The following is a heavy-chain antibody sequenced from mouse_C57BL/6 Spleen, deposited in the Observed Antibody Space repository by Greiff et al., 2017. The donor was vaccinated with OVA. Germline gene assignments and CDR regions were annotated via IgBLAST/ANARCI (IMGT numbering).Heavy chain of an antibody. J-gene: IGHJ3*01. CDR3: TRDGYDAWFAY. D-gene: IGHD2-2*01. CDR1: GFTFSSYA. Sequence: EVQLVESGEGLVKPGGSLKLSCAASGFTFSSYAMSWVRQTPEQRLEWVAYISSGGDYIYYADTVKGRFTISRDNARNTLYLQMSSLTSEDTAMYYCTRDGYDAWFAYWGQGTLVTVSA. CDR2: ISSGGDYI. V-gene: IGHV5-9-1*02.